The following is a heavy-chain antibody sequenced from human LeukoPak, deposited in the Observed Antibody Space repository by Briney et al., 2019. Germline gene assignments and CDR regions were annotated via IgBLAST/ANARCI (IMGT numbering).Heavy chain of an antibody. CDR1: GFTFSSYW. Sequence: GGSLRLSCAASGFTFSSYWMSWVRQAPGKGLEWVANIKQDGSEKYYVDSVKGRFTISRDNAKNSLYLQMNSLRAEDTAVYYCARGYYYGSGSYWLMYYFDYWGQGTLVTVSS. CDR3: ARGYYYGSGSYWLMYYFDY. V-gene: IGHV3-7*01. D-gene: IGHD3-10*01. J-gene: IGHJ4*02. CDR2: IKQDGSEK.